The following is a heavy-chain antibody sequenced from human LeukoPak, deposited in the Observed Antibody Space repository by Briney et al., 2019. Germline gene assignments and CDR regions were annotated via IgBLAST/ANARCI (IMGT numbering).Heavy chain of an antibody. J-gene: IGHJ4*02. CDR2: IYTSGST. D-gene: IGHD6-13*01. CDR1: GGSISSGSYY. Sequence: SETLSLTCTVSGGSISSGSYYWSWIRQPAGKGLEWIGRIYTSGSTNYNPSLKSRVTISLDTCENQFSLRLSSVTAADTAVYYCARSGRGGIFDYWGQGTLVTVSS. V-gene: IGHV4-61*02. CDR3: ARSGRGGIFDY.